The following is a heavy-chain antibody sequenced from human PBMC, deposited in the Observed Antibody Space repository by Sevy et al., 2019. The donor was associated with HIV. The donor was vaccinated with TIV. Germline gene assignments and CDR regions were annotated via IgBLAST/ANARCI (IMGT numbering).Heavy chain of an antibody. V-gene: IGHV4-34*01. Sequence: SETLSLTCAVYGGSFSGYYWSWIRQPPGKGLEWIGEINHSGSTNYNPSLKSRVTISVDTSKNQFSLKLSSVTAADTAVYYCASQNEMVEMATITRHWFDPWGQGTLVTVSS. CDR2: INHSGST. D-gene: IGHD5-12*01. CDR1: GGSFSGYY. J-gene: IGHJ5*02. CDR3: ASQNEMVEMATITRHWFDP.